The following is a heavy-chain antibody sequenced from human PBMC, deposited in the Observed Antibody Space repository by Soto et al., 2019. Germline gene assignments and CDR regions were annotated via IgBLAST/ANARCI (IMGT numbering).Heavy chain of an antibody. Sequence: QVQLQESGPGLVKPSQTLSLTCTVSGGSISSGDYYWSWIRQPPGKGLEWIGYIYYSGSTYYNPSLKSRVTISVDTSKNQFSLKLSSVTAADTAVYYCARALTYGGNSLDFDYWGQGTLVTVSS. CDR3: ARALTYGGNSLDFDY. CDR2: IYYSGST. V-gene: IGHV4-30-4*01. CDR1: GGSISSGDYY. D-gene: IGHD2-21*02. J-gene: IGHJ4*02.